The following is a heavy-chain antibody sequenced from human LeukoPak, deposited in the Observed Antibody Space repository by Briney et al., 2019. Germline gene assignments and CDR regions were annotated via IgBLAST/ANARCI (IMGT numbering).Heavy chain of an antibody. J-gene: IGHJ4*02. Sequence: SEILSLTCTVSGGSLSSYYWSWIRQPPGKGLEWIGHIYYSGSTNYNPSLKSRVTISVDTSKNQFSLKLSSVTAADTAVYYCARGVPAATPFDYWGQGTLVTVSS. D-gene: IGHD2-2*01. CDR1: GGSLSSYY. CDR3: ARGVPAATPFDY. CDR2: IYYSGST. V-gene: IGHV4-59*01.